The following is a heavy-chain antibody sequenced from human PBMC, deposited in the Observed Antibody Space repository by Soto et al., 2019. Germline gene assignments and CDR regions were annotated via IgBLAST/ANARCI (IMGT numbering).Heavy chain of an antibody. D-gene: IGHD2-15*01. V-gene: IGHV4-31*03. CDR1: GGSISSGGYY. Sequence: QVQLQESGPGLVKPSQTLSLTCTVSGGSISSGGYYWSWIRQHPGKGLERIGYIYYSGSTYYNPSLKSRVTISVDTSKNQFSLKLSSVTAADTAVYYCARERYCSGGSCQGRIDYWGQGTLVTVSS. J-gene: IGHJ4*02. CDR3: ARERYCSGGSCQGRIDY. CDR2: IYYSGST.